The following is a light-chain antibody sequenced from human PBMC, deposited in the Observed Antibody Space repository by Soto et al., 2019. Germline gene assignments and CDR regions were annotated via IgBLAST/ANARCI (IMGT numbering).Light chain of an antibody. CDR2: EVN. J-gene: IGLJ1*01. Sequence: QSALTQPASVSGSPGQSITISCTGTSSDIGSYNRVSWYQQPPGTAPKLIIYEVNNRPSGVPDRFSGSKSGNTASLTISGLLAEDEADYYCSSFTSSTTRVFGSGTKLTVL. V-gene: IGLV2-18*02. CDR1: SSDIGSYNR. CDR3: SSFTSSTTRV.